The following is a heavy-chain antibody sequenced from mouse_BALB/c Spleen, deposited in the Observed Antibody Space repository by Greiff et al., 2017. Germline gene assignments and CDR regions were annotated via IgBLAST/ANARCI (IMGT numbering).Heavy chain of an antibody. Sequence: VQLKESGTVLARPGASVKMSCKASGYSFTRYWMHWVKQRPGQGLEWIGAIYPGNSDTSYNQKFKGKAKLTAVTSASTAYMELSSLTNEDSAVYYCTRYDYVLYYFDTWGQGTTLTVSS. CDR3: TRYDYVLYYFDT. CDR2: IYPGNSDT. J-gene: IGHJ2*01. D-gene: IGHD2-4*01. V-gene: IGHV1-5*01. CDR1: GYSFTRYW.